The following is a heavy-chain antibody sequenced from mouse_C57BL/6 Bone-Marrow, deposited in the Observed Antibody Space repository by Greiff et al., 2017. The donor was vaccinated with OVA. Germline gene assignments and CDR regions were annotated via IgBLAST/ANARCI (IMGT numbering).Heavy chain of an antibody. Sequence: EVKLVESGAELVRPGASVKLSCTASGFNIKDDYMHWVKQRPEQGLEWIGWIDPENGDTEYASKFQGKATITADTSSNTAYLQLSSLTSEDTAVYYCTTVRWEDYWGQGTTLTVSS. CDR2: IDPENGDT. CDR1: GFNIKDDY. J-gene: IGHJ2*01. D-gene: IGHD2-3*01. V-gene: IGHV14-4*01. CDR3: TTVRWEDY.